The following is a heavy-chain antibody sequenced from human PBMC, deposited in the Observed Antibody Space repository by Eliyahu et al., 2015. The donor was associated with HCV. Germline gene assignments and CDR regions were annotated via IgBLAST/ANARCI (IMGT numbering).Heavy chain of an antibody. Sequence: EVQLLDSGGGXVQPGGSLXXSXVASXFTFNTYAMSWVRQAPGKGLEWVSTXSANXGSTYYADSVKVRFTISRDNSKNTLYLQMSSLRAEDTAVFYCAKYNTGGGDCFDHWGQGTLVTVSS. CDR3: AKYNTGGGDCFDH. V-gene: IGHV3-23*01. J-gene: IGHJ4*02. D-gene: IGHD2-21*01. CDR2: XSANXGST. CDR1: XFTFNTYA.